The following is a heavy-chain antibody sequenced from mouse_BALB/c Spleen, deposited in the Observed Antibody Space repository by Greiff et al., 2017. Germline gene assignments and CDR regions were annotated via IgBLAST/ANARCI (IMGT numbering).Heavy chain of an antibody. CDR1: GYSITSGYY. CDR3: ANGNYAMDY. V-gene: IGHV3-6*02. D-gene: IGHD2-1*01. J-gene: IGHJ4*01. CDR2: ISYDGSN. Sequence: EVKVEESGPGLVKPSQSLSLTCSVTGYSITSGYYWNWIRQFPGNKLEWMGYISYDGSNNYNPSLKNRISITRDTSKNQFFLKLNSVTTEDTATYYCANGNYAMDYWGQGTSVTVSS.